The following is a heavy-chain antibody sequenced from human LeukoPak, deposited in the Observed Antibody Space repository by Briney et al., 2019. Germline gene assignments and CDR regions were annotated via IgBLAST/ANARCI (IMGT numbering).Heavy chain of an antibody. CDR1: EFTFTSYE. V-gene: IGHV3-48*03. J-gene: IGHJ3*02. CDR2: ISSSGNTI. D-gene: IGHD6-6*01. CDR3: ARGPSIAARYDAFDI. Sequence: GGSLRLSCAASEFTFTSYELNWVRQAPGQGLEWVSYISSSGNTISYADSVKGRFTISRDNAKNSLYLQVISLRAEDTAVYYCARGPSIAARYDAFDIWGQGTMVTVSS.